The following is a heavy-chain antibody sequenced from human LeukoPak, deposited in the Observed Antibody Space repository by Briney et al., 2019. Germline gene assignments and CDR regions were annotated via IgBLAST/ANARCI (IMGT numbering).Heavy chain of an antibody. CDR1: GGSFSGYY. Sequence: SSETLSLTCAVYGGSFSGYYWSWIRQPPGKGLEWIGEINHSGSTNYNPSLKSRVTISVDTSKNQFSLKLSSVTAADTAVYYCARGPNDYVWGSYRYGDWGQGTLVTVSS. J-gene: IGHJ4*02. V-gene: IGHV4-34*01. D-gene: IGHD3-16*02. CDR3: ARGPNDYVWGSYRYGD. CDR2: INHSGST.